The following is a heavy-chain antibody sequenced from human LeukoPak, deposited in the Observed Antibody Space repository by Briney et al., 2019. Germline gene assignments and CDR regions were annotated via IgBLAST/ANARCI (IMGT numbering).Heavy chain of an antibody. D-gene: IGHD3-22*01. CDR3: ARDSSTFRYYYDSSGYYYY. Sequence: ASVKVSCKASGYSFTYYPLNWVRQAPGQRLEWMGWINAGNGNTKYSQKFQGRVTITRDTSASTAYMELSSLRSEDTAVYYCARDSSTFRYYYDSSGYYYYWGQGTLVTVSS. CDR1: GYSFTYYP. V-gene: IGHV1-3*01. CDR2: INAGNGNT. J-gene: IGHJ4*02.